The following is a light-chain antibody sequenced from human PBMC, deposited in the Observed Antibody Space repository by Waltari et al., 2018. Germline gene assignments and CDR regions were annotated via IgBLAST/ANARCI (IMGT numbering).Light chain of an antibody. CDR2: DVS. CDR1: TSDLGGYNY. Sequence: QSALTQPASVSGSPGQSITISCTGTTSDLGGYNYVSWYQQHPGKAPKLMIYDVSSRPPGVSNRFSASKSGNTASLIISGLQAEDEADYYCSSFTSSSTWVFGGGTKLTVL. CDR3: SSFTSSSTWV. J-gene: IGLJ3*02. V-gene: IGLV2-14*01.